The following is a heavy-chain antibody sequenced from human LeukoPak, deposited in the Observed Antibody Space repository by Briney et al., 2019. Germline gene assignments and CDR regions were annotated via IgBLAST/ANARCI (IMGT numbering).Heavy chain of an antibody. D-gene: IGHD5-18*01. V-gene: IGHV3-64D*06. J-gene: IGHJ4*02. CDR2: ISSNGGST. CDR1: GFTFSTYA. Sequence: PGGSLRLSCSASGFTFSTYAMHWVRQAPGKGLEYVSAISSNGGSTYYADSVKGRFTISRDNSKNILYLQMSSLRAEDTAVYYCVKDRWIQLWGNFDDWGQGTLVTVSS. CDR3: VKDRWIQLWGNFDD.